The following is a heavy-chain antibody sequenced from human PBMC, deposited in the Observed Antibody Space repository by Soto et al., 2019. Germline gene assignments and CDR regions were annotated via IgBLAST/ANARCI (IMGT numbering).Heavy chain of an antibody. V-gene: IGHV3-7*05. CDR3: GRDKGSGWHGQDVRGMDV. CDR1: GYIFSDFW. CDR2: IKGDESER. D-gene: IGHD6-19*01. Sequence: EVHLVESGGGLVQPGGSLRLSCAASGYIFSDFWMAWVRQGPGKGLEWVANIKGDESERYYEDSVRGRFTISRDNAKKPLYLQMNSLGVEDPAVYYCGRDKGSGWHGQDVRGMDVWGQGTTVTVSS. J-gene: IGHJ6*02.